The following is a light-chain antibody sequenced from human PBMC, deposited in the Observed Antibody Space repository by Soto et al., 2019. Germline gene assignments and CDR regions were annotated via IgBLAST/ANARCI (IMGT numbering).Light chain of an antibody. CDR1: QSISSW. CDR3: QQANSFPIT. Sequence: DIQMTQSPSTLSASVVDRVTITCLASQSISSWLAWYQQKPGKAPKLLIYDASSLESGVPSRFSGSGSATEFTLTISSLQPDDFATYYCQQANSFPITFGQGTRLEIK. V-gene: IGKV1-5*01. CDR2: DAS. J-gene: IGKJ5*01.